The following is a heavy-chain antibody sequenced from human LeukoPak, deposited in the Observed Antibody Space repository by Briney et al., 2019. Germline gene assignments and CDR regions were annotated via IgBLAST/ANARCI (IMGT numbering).Heavy chain of an antibody. CDR1: GYSISSGYY. CDR2: IYHSGST. J-gene: IGHJ2*01. Sequence: SETLSLTCTVSGYSISSGYYWGWIRQPPGKGLEWIGSIYHSGSTYYNPSLKSRVTISVDTSKNQFSLKLRSVTAADTAVYYCARDNTRGYFDLWGRGTLVTVSS. D-gene: IGHD2-2*02. CDR3: ARDNTRGYFDL. V-gene: IGHV4-38-2*02.